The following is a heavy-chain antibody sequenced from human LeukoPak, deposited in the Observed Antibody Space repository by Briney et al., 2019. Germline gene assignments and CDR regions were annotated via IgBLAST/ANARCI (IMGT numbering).Heavy chain of an antibody. V-gene: IGHV1-18*01. D-gene: IGHD2-15*01. CDR1: GYTFTSYG. Sequence: ASVKVSCKASGYTFTSYGISWVRQAPGQGLEWMGWISSYNGNTNYAQKLQDRVTMTTDTSTSTAYMELRSLGSDDTAVYYCARDTLDCSGGNCYSQYYFDQWGQGTLVTVSS. J-gene: IGHJ4*02. CDR3: ARDTLDCSGGNCYSQYYFDQ. CDR2: ISSYNGNT.